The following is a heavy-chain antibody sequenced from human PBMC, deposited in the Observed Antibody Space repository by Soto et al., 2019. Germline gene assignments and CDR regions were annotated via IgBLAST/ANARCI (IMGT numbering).Heavy chain of an antibody. J-gene: IGHJ3*02. CDR2: INPNSGGT. CDR3: ARRQAVAGIFAFDI. Sequence: QVQLVQSGAEVKKPGASLKVSCKASGYTFTGYYMHWVRQAPGQGLEWMGWINPNSGGTNYAQKFQGWVTMTRDTSISTAYMELSRLRSDDTAVYYCARRQAVAGIFAFDICSQGTMVTVSS. CDR1: GYTFTGYY. V-gene: IGHV1-2*04. D-gene: IGHD6-19*01.